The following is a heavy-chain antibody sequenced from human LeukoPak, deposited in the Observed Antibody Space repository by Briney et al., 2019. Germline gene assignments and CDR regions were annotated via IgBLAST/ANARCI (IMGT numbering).Heavy chain of an antibody. CDR2: IRYDGSNK. V-gene: IGHV3-33*08. Sequence: GGSLRLSCAASGSTFSSYGMHWVRQAPGKGLEWVAFIRYDGSNKYYADSVKGRFTISRDNTRNSLYLQMNSLRAEDTAVYYCARKNGLDYWGQGTLVTVSS. CDR3: ARKNGLDY. CDR1: GSTFSSYG. J-gene: IGHJ4*02.